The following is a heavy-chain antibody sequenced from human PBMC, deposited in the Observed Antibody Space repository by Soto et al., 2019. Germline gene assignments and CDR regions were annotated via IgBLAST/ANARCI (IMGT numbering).Heavy chain of an antibody. CDR1: GFTFNNAW. CDR3: TREPDYSNYFEY. D-gene: IGHD4-4*01. CDR2: IRSKADGGKI. Sequence: EVQLVESGGGLVRPGGSLRLSCVASGFTFNNAWMNWVRQAPGKGRGWVGRIRSKADGGKIDYAAPVKDRFTISRNDSKNTLHLQMKSLKPEDTAVYYCTREPDYSNYFEYWGQGTLVTVSS. V-gene: IGHV3-15*07. J-gene: IGHJ4*02.